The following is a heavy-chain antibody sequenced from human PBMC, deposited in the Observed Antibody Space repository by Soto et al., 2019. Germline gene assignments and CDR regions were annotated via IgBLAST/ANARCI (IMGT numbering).Heavy chain of an antibody. CDR1: GYTFTDHY. J-gene: IGHJ6*02. D-gene: IGHD4-17*01. CDR2: INPHSGDT. V-gene: IGHV1-2*02. Sequence: QVQLVQSGAEVKKPGASVKVSYVASGYTFTDHYIHWVRQAPGQGLEWMGWINPHSGDTIYAQKFQGRVTLPRDTSISTAYMELSRLRSDDTAVYYCARGRTVNFYGMDVWGQGTTVTVSS. CDR3: ARGRTVNFYGMDV.